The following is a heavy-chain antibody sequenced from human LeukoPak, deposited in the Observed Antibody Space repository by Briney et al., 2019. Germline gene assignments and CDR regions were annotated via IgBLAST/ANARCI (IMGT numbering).Heavy chain of an antibody. V-gene: IGHV4-4*02. J-gene: IGHJ4*02. D-gene: IGHD6-19*01. Sequence: NSSGTLSLTCAVSGGSISSSNWWSWVRQPPGKGLEWIGEIYHSGSTNYNPSLMSRVTISVDKSKNQFSLKLSSVTAADTAVYYCARGWYSSGRFDYWGQGTLVTVSS. CDR2: IYHSGST. CDR3: ARGWYSSGRFDY. CDR1: GGSISSSNW.